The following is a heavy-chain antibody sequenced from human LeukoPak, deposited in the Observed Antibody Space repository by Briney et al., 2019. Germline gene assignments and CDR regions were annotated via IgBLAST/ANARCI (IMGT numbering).Heavy chain of an antibody. Sequence: GGSLRLSCAASGFTVSSNYMTWVRQAPGKGLEWVTFIRYDGANKYYADSVKGRFTISRDNSKNTLYLQMNSLRAEDTAVYYCAKDSAAPITITMVRGRWYFDYWGQGTLVTVSS. CDR3: AKDSAAPITITMVRGRWYFDY. J-gene: IGHJ4*02. CDR2: IRYDGANK. CDR1: GFTVSSNY. D-gene: IGHD3-10*01. V-gene: IGHV3-30*02.